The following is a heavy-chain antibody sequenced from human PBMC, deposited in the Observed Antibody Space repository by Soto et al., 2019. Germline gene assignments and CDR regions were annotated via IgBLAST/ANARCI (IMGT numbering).Heavy chain of an antibody. J-gene: IGHJ4*02. D-gene: IGHD6-13*01. CDR2: ISYDGSNK. CDR1: GFTFSSYG. CDR3: AVLSSSWVFDY. V-gene: IGHV3-30*03. Sequence: GGSLRLSCAASGFTFSSYGMHWVRQAPGKGLEWVAVISYDGSNKYYADSVKGRFTISRDNSKNTLYLQMNSLRAEDTAVYYCAVLSSSWVFDYWGQGTLVTVSS.